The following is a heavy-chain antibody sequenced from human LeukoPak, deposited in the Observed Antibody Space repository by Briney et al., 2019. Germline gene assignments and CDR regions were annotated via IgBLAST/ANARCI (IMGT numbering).Heavy chain of an antibody. J-gene: IGHJ6*03. CDR2: INSNSGGT. Sequence: ASVKVSCTTSGYTFTGYYIHWVRQAPGQGLEWMGWINSNSGGTNYAQNFQGRVTMTRDTSINTAYMELRRLRSDDMAVYYCARDGEYYDFWSGVSAPYYYYYMDVWGKGTTVTVSS. D-gene: IGHD3-3*01. CDR3: ARDGEYYDFWSGVSAPYYYYYMDV. V-gene: IGHV1-2*02. CDR1: GYTFTGYY.